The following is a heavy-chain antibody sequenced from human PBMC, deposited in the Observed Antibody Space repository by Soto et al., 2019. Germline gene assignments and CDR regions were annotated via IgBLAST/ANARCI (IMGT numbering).Heavy chain of an antibody. V-gene: IGHV1-69*13. J-gene: IGHJ4*02. D-gene: IGHD4-4*01. CDR3: ARDLRLQQSFGTPPGFDY. Sequence: GASVKVSCKASGGTFSSYAISWVRQAPGQGLEWMGGIIPIFGTANYAQKFQGRVTITADESTSTAYMELSSPRSEDTAVYYCARDLRLQQSFGTPPGFDYWGQGTLVTVSS. CDR2: IIPIFGTA. CDR1: GGTFSSYA.